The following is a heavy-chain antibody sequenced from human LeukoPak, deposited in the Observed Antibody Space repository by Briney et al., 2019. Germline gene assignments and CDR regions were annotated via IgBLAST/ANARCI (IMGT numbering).Heavy chain of an antibody. J-gene: IGHJ6*03. CDR1: GVSISSNF. Sequence: SETLSLTCTVSGVSISSNFWSWIRQPPGKGLEWIGYIYYSGSTNYNPSLKSRVTISVDTSKNQFSLKLSSVTAADTAVYYCARETSQKGAHYMDVWGKGTTVTVSS. CDR3: ARETSQKGAHYMDV. V-gene: IGHV4-59*01. CDR2: IYYSGST. D-gene: IGHD3-16*01.